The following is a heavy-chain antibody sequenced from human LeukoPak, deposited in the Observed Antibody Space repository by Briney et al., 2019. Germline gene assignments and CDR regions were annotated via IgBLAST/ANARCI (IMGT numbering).Heavy chain of an antibody. Sequence: SQTLSLTCTVSGGSISSGSYYWSWIRQPAGKGLEWIGRIYTSGSTNYNPSLKSRVTISVDTSKNQFSLKLSSVTAADTAVYYCARDYSGAVVNWGQGTLVTVSS. CDR2: IYTSGST. V-gene: IGHV4-61*02. CDR3: ARDYSGAVVN. D-gene: IGHD4-23*01. CDR1: GGSISSGSYY. J-gene: IGHJ4*02.